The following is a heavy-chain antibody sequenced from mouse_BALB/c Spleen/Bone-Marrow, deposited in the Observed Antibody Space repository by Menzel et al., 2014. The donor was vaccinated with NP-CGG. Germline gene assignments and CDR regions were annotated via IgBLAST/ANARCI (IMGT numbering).Heavy chain of an antibody. CDR1: GFDFSRYW. V-gene: IGHV4-1*02. Sequence: EVQLVESGGGLVQPGGSLKLSCAASGFDFSRYWMSWVRQAPGKGLEWIGEINPESSTINYTPSLKDKFIISRDNAKNTLFLQMTKVRSEDTALYYCARLNYYGNLFAWGAGTTVTVSS. D-gene: IGHD1-1*01. CDR3: ARLNYYGNLFA. CDR2: INPESSTI. J-gene: IGHJ1*01.